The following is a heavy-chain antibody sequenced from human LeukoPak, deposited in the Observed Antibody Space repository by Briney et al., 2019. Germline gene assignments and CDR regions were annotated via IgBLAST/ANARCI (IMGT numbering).Heavy chain of an antibody. CDR2: IYIGGNT. Sequence: GGSLRLSCAASGFFVSTTYMTWVRQAPGKGLEWVSVIYIGGNTNYADSVKGRFTIYKDNSKNTLSLQMNSLRAEDTAVYYCARGDTTGWYYFDYWGQGTLVTVSS. CDR1: GFFVSTTY. J-gene: IGHJ4*02. D-gene: IGHD6-19*01. V-gene: IGHV3-66*01. CDR3: ARGDTTGWYYFDY.